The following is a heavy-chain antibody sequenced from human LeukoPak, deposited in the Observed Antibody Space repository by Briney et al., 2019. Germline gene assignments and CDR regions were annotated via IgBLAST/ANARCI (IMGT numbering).Heavy chain of an antibody. V-gene: IGHV4-59*01. Sequence: SETLSLTCTVSGGSISSYYWSWIRQPPGKGLEWIGYIYYSGSTNYNPPLKSRVTISVDTSKNQFSLKLSSVTAADTAVYYCARMRDIVVVPAGNWFDPWGQGTLVTVSS. CDR2: IYYSGST. D-gene: IGHD2-2*01. CDR3: ARMRDIVVVPAGNWFDP. J-gene: IGHJ5*02. CDR1: GGSISSYY.